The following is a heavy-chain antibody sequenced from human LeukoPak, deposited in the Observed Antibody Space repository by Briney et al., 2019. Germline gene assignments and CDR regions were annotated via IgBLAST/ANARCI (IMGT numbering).Heavy chain of an antibody. CDR1: GFSINSAYY. Sequence: SETLSLTCTVSGFSINSAYYWGWLRQPPGKGLEWIGSIYHTGNTYYNPSLKSRVTISVDTSKNQFSLKLTSVTAADTAVYYCARDRCSGGTCSADYWGQGTLVTVSS. D-gene: IGHD2-15*01. J-gene: IGHJ4*02. V-gene: IGHV4-38-2*02. CDR2: IYHTGNT. CDR3: ARDRCSGGTCSADY.